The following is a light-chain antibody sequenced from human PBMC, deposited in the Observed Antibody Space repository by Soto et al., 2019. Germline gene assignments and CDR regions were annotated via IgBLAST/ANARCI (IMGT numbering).Light chain of an antibody. J-gene: IGKJ4*01. Sequence: EFVLTQSPGTLSLSPGERATLSCRARQTVRNNYLAWYQQKPGQAHRLLIYDAYSRATGIQGRFSGGGSGTDFTLTIRRLEPEDFAVYYCQQFSSYPLTFGGGTKVDIK. CDR3: QQFSSYPLT. CDR1: QTVRNNY. V-gene: IGKV3-20*01. CDR2: DAY.